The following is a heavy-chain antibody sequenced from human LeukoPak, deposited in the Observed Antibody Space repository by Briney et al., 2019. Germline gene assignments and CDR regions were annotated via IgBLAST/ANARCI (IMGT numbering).Heavy chain of an antibody. CDR2: TRSDGRT. V-gene: IGHV3-NL1*01. D-gene: IGHD3-22*01. CDR3: VRYDSSGN. CDR1: GFTFSSYG. Sequence: GGSLRLSCAASGFTFSSYGMHWVRQAPGKGLEWVSVTRSDGRTSYGDSVKGRFIISRDNSKNTVYLQMNSLRAEDTAVYYCVRYDSSGNWGQGTLVTVSS. J-gene: IGHJ4*02.